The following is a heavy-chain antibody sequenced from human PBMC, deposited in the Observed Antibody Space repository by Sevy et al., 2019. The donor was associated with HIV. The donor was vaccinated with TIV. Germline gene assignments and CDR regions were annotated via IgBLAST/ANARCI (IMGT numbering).Heavy chain of an antibody. J-gene: IGHJ4*02. D-gene: IGHD3-10*01. Sequence: GGSLRLSCAASGFTFHDYAMHWVRQAPGKGLEWVSVISWNSGIIDYADSVKGRFTISRDNAKNSLYLQMNSLRAEDTAFYYCAKDIQSGGESFAGPDYWGQGTLVTVSS. CDR1: GFTFHDYA. CDR3: AKDIQSGGESFAGPDY. V-gene: IGHV3-9*01. CDR2: ISWNSGII.